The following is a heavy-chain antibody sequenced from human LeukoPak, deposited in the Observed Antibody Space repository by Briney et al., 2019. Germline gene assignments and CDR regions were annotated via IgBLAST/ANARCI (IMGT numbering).Heavy chain of an antibody. CDR2: INNYGDNT. V-gene: IGHV3-23*01. Sequence: PGGSLRLSCAASGFIFSDYAMSWVRQAPGRGLEWVSTINNYGDNTYYADSVKGRFTISRDRSKNTLYLQMSSLRAEDTAIYYRARENRFFFRGFDYWGQGTLVTVSS. J-gene: IGHJ4*02. D-gene: IGHD1/OR15-1a*01. CDR3: ARENRFFFRGFDY. CDR1: GFIFSDYA.